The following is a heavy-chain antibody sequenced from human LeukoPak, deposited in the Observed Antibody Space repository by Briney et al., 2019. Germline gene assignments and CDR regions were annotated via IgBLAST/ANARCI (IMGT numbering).Heavy chain of an antibody. D-gene: IGHD3-3*01. Sequence: GGSLRLSCAASGFTFSSYSMNWVRQAPGKGLEWVSYISSSSSTIYYADSVKGRFTISRDNAKNSLYLQMNSLRAEDTAVYYCARTSYDYYFDYWGQGTLVTVSS. J-gene: IGHJ4*02. CDR2: ISSSSSTI. CDR1: GFTFSSYS. CDR3: ARTSYDYYFDY. V-gene: IGHV3-48*01.